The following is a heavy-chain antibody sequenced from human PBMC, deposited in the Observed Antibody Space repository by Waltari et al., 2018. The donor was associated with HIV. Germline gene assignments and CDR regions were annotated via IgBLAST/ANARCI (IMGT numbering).Heavy chain of an antibody. J-gene: IGHJ3*02. CDR1: VGSISSTSYY. CDR2: IYYTGNT. V-gene: IGHV4-39*01. D-gene: IGHD3-3*01. Sequence: QLQLQESGPGLVKPSETLSLTCTVSVGSISSTSYYWVWIRQPPGKGLEWIGSIYYTGNTYQNPSLKSRVTISVDTSKNHFSLKLSSVTAADTALYYCARHHYDFWSGSNAFDIWGQGTMVTVSS. CDR3: ARHHYDFWSGSNAFDI.